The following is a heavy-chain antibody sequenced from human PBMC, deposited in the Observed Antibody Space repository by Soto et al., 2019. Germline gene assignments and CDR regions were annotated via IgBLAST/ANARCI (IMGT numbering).Heavy chain of an antibody. CDR2: MNPKRGYT. J-gene: IGHJ4*02. D-gene: IGHD1-26*01. Sequence: QVQLVQSGAEVKKPGTSVRISCKTSGYTFTNYDINWVRQAAGQGLEWMGWMNPKRGYTGSARKSQGTVTLTRDNARTTASMELSSLRSDDTDVYYCARVMGSVDCWGQGTLVTVSS. V-gene: IGHV1-8*01. CDR3: ARVMGSVDC. CDR1: GYTFTNYD.